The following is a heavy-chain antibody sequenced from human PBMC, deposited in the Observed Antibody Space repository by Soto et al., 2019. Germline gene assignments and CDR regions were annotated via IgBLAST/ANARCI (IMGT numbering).Heavy chain of an antibody. V-gene: IGHV1-8*01. CDR1: GYTFTSYD. J-gene: IGHJ5*02. CDR3: ARLKQAYAVA. D-gene: IGHD2-2*01. Sequence: QVQLVQSGAEVKKPGASVKVSCKASGYTFTSYDINWVRQATGQGLEWMGWLNPNRGNTAYASKFQGGVTMTRDTSLYTAYMELRSLRPEDTAVYYCARLKQAYAVAWGQGTLVTVSS. CDR2: LNPNRGNT.